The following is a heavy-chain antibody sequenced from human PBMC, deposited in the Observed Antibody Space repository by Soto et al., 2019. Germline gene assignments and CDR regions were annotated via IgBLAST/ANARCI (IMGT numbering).Heavy chain of an antibody. CDR1: GFTFSSYA. Sequence: QVQLVESGGGVVQPGRSLRLSCAASGFTFSSYAMHWVRQAPGKGLEWVAVISYDGSNKYYADSVKGRFTISRDNSKNTLYLQMNSLRAEDTAVYYCARVGLDEAAGPRFDYWGQGTLVTVSS. CDR2: ISYDGSNK. V-gene: IGHV3-30-3*01. CDR3: ARVGLDEAAGPRFDY. D-gene: IGHD6-13*01. J-gene: IGHJ4*02.